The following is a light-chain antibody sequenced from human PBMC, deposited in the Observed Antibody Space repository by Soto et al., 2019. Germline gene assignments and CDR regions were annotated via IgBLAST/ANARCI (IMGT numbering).Light chain of an antibody. Sequence: EIVLTQSPATLSLSPGERATLSCRASQSVGNNLAWYQQKPGQAPGLLIYEASTRATGIPARFSGSGSGTDFTLTISSIETEDFAVYYCQQHANWPLTFGGGTKVDIQ. CDR1: QSVGNN. V-gene: IGKV3-11*01. CDR3: QQHANWPLT. J-gene: IGKJ4*01. CDR2: EAS.